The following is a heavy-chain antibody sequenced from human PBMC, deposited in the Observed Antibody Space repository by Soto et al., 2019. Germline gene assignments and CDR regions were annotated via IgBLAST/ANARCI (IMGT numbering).Heavy chain of an antibody. CDR3: ARASFYGDYYFDH. D-gene: IGHD4-17*01. CDR1: GFVFNTFW. J-gene: IGHJ4*02. V-gene: IGHV3-7*01. CDR2: IRQAGSEQ. Sequence: EVQLVESGGGLVQPGGSLRLSCAASGFVFNTFWMSWVRQAPGKGLEWVANIRQAGSEQFYVDSVKGRFTISRDNAKNSLYLQMNSLRAEDAAVYYCARASFYGDYYFDHWGQGPLVTVSS.